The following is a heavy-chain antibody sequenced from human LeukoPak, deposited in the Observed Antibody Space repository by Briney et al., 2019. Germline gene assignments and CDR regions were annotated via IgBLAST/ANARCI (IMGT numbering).Heavy chain of an antibody. V-gene: IGHV1-46*01. CDR3: ATSLEGYCSSTSCYRFQH. Sequence: GASVKVSCKASGYTFTNYAMNWVRQAPGQGLEWMGIINPSGGSTSYAQKFQGRVTMTRDASTSTVYMELSSLRSEDTAVYYCATSLEGYCSSTSCYRFQHWGQGTLVTVSS. J-gene: IGHJ1*01. CDR2: INPSGGST. D-gene: IGHD2-2*01. CDR1: GYTFTNYA.